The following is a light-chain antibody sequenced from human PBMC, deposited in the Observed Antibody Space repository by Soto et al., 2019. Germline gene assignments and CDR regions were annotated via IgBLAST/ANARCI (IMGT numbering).Light chain of an antibody. CDR1: QIITISY. V-gene: IGKV3-20*01. CDR2: GAS. J-gene: IGKJ1*01. Sequence: EIVLTQSPDTLSLSPGERATLSCRASQIITISYLAWYQQRPGQAPRLLIYGASDRASGIPGRFSGTGSGTDFTLTIDRLEPEDFAMYYCQQYSDSPPTFGQGTKVDIK. CDR3: QQYSDSPPT.